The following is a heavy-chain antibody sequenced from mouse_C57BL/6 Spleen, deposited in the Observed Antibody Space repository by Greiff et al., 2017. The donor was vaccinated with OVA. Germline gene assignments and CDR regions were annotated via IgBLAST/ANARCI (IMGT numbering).Heavy chain of an antibody. J-gene: IGHJ4*01. V-gene: IGHV1-82*01. CDR3: ASNWDRYYYAMDY. CDR2: IYPGDGDT. D-gene: IGHD4-1*01. CDR1: GYAFSSSW. Sequence: VQLQQSGPELVKPGASVKISCKASGYAFSSSWMNWVKQRPGKGLEWIGRIYPGDGDTNYNGKFKGKATLTAGKSSSTAYMQLSSLTSEDSAVYFCASNWDRYYYAMDYWGQGTSVTVSS.